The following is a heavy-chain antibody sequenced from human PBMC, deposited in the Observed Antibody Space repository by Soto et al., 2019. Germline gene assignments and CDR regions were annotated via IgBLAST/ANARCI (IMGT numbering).Heavy chain of an antibody. J-gene: IGHJ4*02. V-gene: IGHV4-31*03. Sequence: PSETLSLTCTVSGGSISSGGYYWSWIRQHPGKGLEWIGYIYYSGSTYYDPSLKSRVTISVDTSKNQFSLKLSSVTAADTAVYYCARSTGYYDILTGYFLFDYWGQGTLVTVSS. CDR3: ARSTGYYDILTGYFLFDY. CDR1: GGSISSGGYY. D-gene: IGHD3-9*01. CDR2: IYYSGST.